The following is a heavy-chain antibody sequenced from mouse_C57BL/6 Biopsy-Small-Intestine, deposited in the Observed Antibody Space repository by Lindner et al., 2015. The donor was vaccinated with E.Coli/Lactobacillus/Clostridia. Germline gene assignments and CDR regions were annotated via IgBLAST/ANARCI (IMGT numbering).Heavy chain of an antibody. D-gene: IGHD6-1*01. J-gene: IGHJ4*01. CDR3: ARSQWLYAMDY. CDR2: INPYNGDT. CDR1: GYSFTGYF. Sequence: VQLQESGPVLVKPGPSVKISCKASGYSFTGYFMNWVKQSHGKSLEWIGRINPYNGDTFYNQKFKGKATLTVDKSSSTAHMELRSLTSEGSAVYYCARSQWLYAMDYWGQGTSVTVSS. V-gene: IGHV1-20*01.